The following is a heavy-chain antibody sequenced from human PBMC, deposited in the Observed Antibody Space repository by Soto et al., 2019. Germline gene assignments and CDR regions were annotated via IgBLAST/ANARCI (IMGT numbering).Heavy chain of an antibody. CDR2: IWFDGSDK. CDR3: ARLYCSSTSCYSVGAFDI. J-gene: IGHJ3*02. V-gene: IGHV3-33*01. CDR1: GFTFSSYG. D-gene: IGHD2-2*01. Sequence: GALRLSCAASGFTFSSYGMHWVRQAPGKGLEWVALIWFDGSDKYYADSVKGRFTISRDNSKNTLYLQMNSLRADDTAVYYCARLYCSSTSCYSVGAFDIWGQGTMVTVSS.